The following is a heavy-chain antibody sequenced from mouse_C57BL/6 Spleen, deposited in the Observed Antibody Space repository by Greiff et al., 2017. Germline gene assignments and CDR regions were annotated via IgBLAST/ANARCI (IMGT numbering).Heavy chain of an antibody. CDR2: INPNNGGT. CDR3: ARRHYDYEIPFAY. Sequence: EVQLQQSGPELVKPGASVKIPCKASGYTFTDYNMDWVKQSHGKSLEWIGDINPNNGGTIYNQKFKGKATLTVDKSSSTAYMELRSLTSEDTAVYYCARRHYDYEIPFAYWGQGTLVTVSA. D-gene: IGHD2-4*01. CDR1: GYTFTDYN. V-gene: IGHV1-18*01. J-gene: IGHJ3*01.